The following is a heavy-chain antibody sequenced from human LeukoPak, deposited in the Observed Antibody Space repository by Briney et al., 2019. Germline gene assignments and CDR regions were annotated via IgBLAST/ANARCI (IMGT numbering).Heavy chain of an antibody. D-gene: IGHD4-11*01. V-gene: IGHV4-38-2*01. Sequence: SETLSLTCGVSGYFVSSGYYWGWIRQPPGKGLDWIGNIYNTGSTYYNPSLKSRVTISVDTSNNQSSLKLSSVTSAHTAVYYCASRTTVTNALSFDYWGQGSLVIVSS. J-gene: IGHJ4*02. CDR3: ASRTTVTNALSFDY. CDR2: IYNTGST. CDR1: GYFVSSGYY.